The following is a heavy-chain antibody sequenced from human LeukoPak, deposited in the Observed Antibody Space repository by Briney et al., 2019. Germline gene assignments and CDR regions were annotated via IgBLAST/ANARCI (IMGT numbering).Heavy chain of an antibody. D-gene: IGHD1-14*01. CDR1: GFTFDDYA. Sequence: GGSLRLSCAASGFTFDDYAMHWVRQAPGKGLEWVSGISWNSGNIGYADSVKGRFTISRDNAKNSLYLQMNRLRAEDTALYYCVKDNGSGITAGDGFDIWGQGTMVTASS. J-gene: IGHJ3*02. V-gene: IGHV3-9*01. CDR3: VKDNGSGITAGDGFDI. CDR2: ISWNSGNI.